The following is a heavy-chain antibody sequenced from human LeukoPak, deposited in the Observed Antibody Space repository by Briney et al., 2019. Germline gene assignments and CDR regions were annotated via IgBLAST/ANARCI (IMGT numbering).Heavy chain of an antibody. CDR2: ISSSGNTI. Sequence: QSGGSLRLSCAASGFTFSSYEMNWVRRAPGKGLEWVSYISSSGNTIYYADSVKGRFTISRDNAKNSLYLQMNSLRAEDTAVYYCARVSRIAAAEPFDYWGQGTLVTVSS. J-gene: IGHJ4*02. D-gene: IGHD6-13*01. V-gene: IGHV3-48*03. CDR1: GFTFSSYE. CDR3: ARVSRIAAAEPFDY.